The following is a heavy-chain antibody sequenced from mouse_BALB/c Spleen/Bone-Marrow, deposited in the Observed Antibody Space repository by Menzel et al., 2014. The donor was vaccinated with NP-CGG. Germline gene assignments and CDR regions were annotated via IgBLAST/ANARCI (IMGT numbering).Heavy chain of an antibody. D-gene: IGHD1-1*01. CDR2: IRNKAYGYTT. Sequence: EVQRVESGGGLVQPGGSLRLSCATSGFTFTDYYMNWVRQPPGKALEWLAFIRNKAYGYTTEYSASVKGRFTISRDNSQNILYLQMNPLRAEDSATYYCARDMGGLLFDSWGQGTTLSVSS. CDR1: GFTFTDYY. V-gene: IGHV7-3*02. J-gene: IGHJ2*01. CDR3: ARDMGGLLFDS.